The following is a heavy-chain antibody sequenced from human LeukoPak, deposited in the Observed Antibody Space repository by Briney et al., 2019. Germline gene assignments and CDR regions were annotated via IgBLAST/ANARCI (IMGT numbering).Heavy chain of an antibody. Sequence: GGSLRLSCAASGFTFSSYSMNWVRQAPGKGLEWVSAISGSGGSTYYADSVKGRLTISRDNSKNTLYLQMNSLRAEDTAVYYCAKDPITGSSYFDYWGQGTLVTVSS. V-gene: IGHV3-23*01. J-gene: IGHJ4*02. D-gene: IGHD1-20*01. CDR3: AKDPITGSSYFDY. CDR1: GFTFSSYS. CDR2: ISGSGGST.